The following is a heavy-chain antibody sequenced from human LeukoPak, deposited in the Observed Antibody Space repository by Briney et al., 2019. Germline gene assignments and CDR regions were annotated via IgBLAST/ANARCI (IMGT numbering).Heavy chain of an antibody. J-gene: IGHJ3*01. V-gene: IGHV4-38-2*01. D-gene: IGHD2-2*01. CDR2: FYHSGMT. CDR3: ARSTAVPRSFDV. CDR1: DSSISSDSY. Sequence: PSETLSLTCPLSDSSISSDSYWGWIRQAPGKGLEGIGSFYHSGMTFYNPSLSTRVTVSLDTSKKHLSLNLSSVTAADTAVYYCARSTAVPRSFDVWGQGTLVTVSS.